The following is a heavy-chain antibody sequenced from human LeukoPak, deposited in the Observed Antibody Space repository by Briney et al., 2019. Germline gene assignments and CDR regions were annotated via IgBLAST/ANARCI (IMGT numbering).Heavy chain of an antibody. J-gene: IGHJ4*02. Sequence: GGSLRLSCEASGFTFSKSWMNWVRQSPGKGLEWVANISPDGNGKRSVDSVKGRFTASRDNAKASLFLQMNNLRAEDTALYYCAAWYSETTQEHNSWGQGTLVTVSS. V-gene: IGHV3-7*01. D-gene: IGHD2-21*01. CDR3: AAWYSETTQEHNS. CDR1: GFTFSKSW. CDR2: ISPDGNGK.